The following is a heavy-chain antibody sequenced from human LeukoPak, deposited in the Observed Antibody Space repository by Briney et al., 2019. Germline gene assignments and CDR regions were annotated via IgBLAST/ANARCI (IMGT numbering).Heavy chain of an antibody. J-gene: IGHJ4*02. D-gene: IGHD2-15*01. CDR2: TSGSGGST. CDR3: AKNGGSQCYSHLDS. Sequence: PGGSLRLSCAASGFTFSSYAMSWVGQARGKGLEGVSGTSGSGGSTYYAGSVKGGFTISRDNSKNPLYLQMNSLRVEDTAVYYCAKNGGSQCYSHLDSWGQGTLVTVSS. CDR1: GFTFSSYA. V-gene: IGHV3-23*01.